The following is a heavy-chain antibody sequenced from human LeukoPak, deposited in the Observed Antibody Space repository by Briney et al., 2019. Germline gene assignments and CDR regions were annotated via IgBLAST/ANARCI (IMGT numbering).Heavy chain of an antibody. D-gene: IGHD3-22*01. CDR3: TTRRDSSRAFDI. CDR2: IKSKTDGGTT. V-gene: IGHV3-15*01. J-gene: IGHJ3*02. Sequence: KTGGSLRLSCAASGFTFSNAWMSWVRQAPGKGREWVGRIKSKTDGGTTDYAAPVKGRFTISRDDSKNTLYLHMNSLKTEDTAVYYCTTRRDSSRAFDIWGQGTMVTVSS. CDR1: GFTFSNAW.